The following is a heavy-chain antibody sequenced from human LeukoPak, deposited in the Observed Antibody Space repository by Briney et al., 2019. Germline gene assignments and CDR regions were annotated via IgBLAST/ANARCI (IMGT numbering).Heavy chain of an antibody. D-gene: IGHD3-10*01. V-gene: IGHV3-73*01. J-gene: IGHJ4*02. Sequence: GGSLRLSCAASGFTFSGSAMHWVRQASGKGLEWVGRIRSKANSYATAYAASVKGRFTISRDDSKNTAYLQMNSLKTEDTAVYYCTRRAVMVRGVITDYWGQGTLVTVSS. CDR3: TRRAVMVRGVITDY. CDR2: IRSKANSYAT. CDR1: GFTFSGSA.